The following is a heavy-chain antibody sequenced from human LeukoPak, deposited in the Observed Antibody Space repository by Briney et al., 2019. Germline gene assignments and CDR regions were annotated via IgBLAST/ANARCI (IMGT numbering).Heavy chain of an antibody. CDR2: IYHSGST. D-gene: IGHD3-22*01. CDR1: GGSFSGYY. CDR3: VTHYYDSSGSTLGNY. J-gene: IGHJ4*02. V-gene: IGHV4-34*01. Sequence: SETLSLTCAVYGGSFSGYYWSWIRQPPGKGLEWIGEIYHSGSTNYNPSLKSRVTISVDTSKNQFSLTLSSVTAADTAVYYCVTHYYDSSGSTLGNYWGQGTLVTVSS.